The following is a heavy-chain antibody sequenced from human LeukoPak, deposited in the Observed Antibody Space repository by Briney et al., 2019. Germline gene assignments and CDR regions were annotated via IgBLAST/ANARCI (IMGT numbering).Heavy chain of an antibody. CDR3: AREFYYDSSGYYHSDYYYYYMDV. CDR1: GYTFTGYY. CDR2: INPNSGGT. J-gene: IGHJ6*03. Sequence: ASVKVSCKASGYTFTGYYMHWVRQAPGQGLEWMGWINPNSGGTNYAQKFQGRVTMTRDTSISTAYMELSRLRPDDTAVYYCAREFYYDSSGYYHSDYYYYYMDVWGKGTTVTVSS. V-gene: IGHV1-2*02. D-gene: IGHD3-22*01.